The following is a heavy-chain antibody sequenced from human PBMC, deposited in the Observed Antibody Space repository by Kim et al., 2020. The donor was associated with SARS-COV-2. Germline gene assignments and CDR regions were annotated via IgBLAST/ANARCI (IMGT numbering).Heavy chain of an antibody. J-gene: IGHJ3*02. CDR2: INPNSGGT. CDR1: GYTFTGYY. CDR3: AREKAGSHDAFDI. Sequence: ASVKVSCKASGYTFTGYYMHWVRQAPGQGLEWMGWINPNSGGTNYAQKFQGWVTMTRDTSISTAYMELSRLRSDDTAVYYCAREKAGSHDAFDIWGQGTMVTVSS. V-gene: IGHV1-2*04. D-gene: IGHD1-26*01.